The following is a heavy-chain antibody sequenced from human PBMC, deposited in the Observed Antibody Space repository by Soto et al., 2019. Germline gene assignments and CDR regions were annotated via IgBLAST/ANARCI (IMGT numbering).Heavy chain of an antibody. D-gene: IGHD6-19*01. J-gene: IGHJ4*02. CDR1: GFSLSTSGVG. CDR2: IYWDDEK. CDR3: AHGYSSGWYRGPFDY. Sequence: QITLKESGPTLVKPTQTLTLTCTFSGFSLSTSGVGVGWIRQPPGKALEWLALIYWDDEKRYSPSLKSRHTITKHTSKNQVVLTMTNMDPVDTATYYCAHGYSSGWYRGPFDYWGQGTLVTVSS. V-gene: IGHV2-5*02.